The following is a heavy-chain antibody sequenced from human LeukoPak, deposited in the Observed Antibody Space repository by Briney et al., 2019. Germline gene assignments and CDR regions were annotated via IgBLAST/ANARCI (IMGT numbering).Heavy chain of an antibody. CDR1: GGSISSSSYY. J-gene: IGHJ6*02. CDR2: IYYSGST. Sequence: SETLSLTCTVSGGSISSSSYYWGWICQPPGKGLEWIGSIYYSGSTYYNPSLKSRVTISVDTSKNQFSLKLSSVTAADTAVYYCARQSYYYYGMDVWGQGTTVTVSS. CDR3: ARQSYYYYGMDV. V-gene: IGHV4-39*01.